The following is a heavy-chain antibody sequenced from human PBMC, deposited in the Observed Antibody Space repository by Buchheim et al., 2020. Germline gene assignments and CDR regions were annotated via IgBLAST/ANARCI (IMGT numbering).Heavy chain of an antibody. J-gene: IGHJ4*02. Sequence: QVQLVESGGGVVQPGRSLRLSCAASGFTFSSYAMHWVRQAPGKGLEWVAVISYDGSNKYYADSVKGRFTISRDNSKNTLYLQMNSLRAEDTAVYYCARGYSWDYWGQGTL. CDR3: ARGYSWDY. CDR1: GFTFSSYA. V-gene: IGHV3-30*04. D-gene: IGHD5-18*01. CDR2: ISYDGSNK.